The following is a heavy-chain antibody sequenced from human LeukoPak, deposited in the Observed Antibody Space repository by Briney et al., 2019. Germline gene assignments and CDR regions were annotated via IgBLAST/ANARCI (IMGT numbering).Heavy chain of an antibody. Sequence: SETLSLTCTVSGGSISSSSYYWGWIRQPPGKGLEWIGSIYYSGSTYYSPSLKSRVTISVDTSKNQFSLKLSSVTAADTAVYYCARCFGSTFGGVIVWFDPWGQGTLVTVSS. CDR1: GGSISSSSYY. D-gene: IGHD3-16*01. V-gene: IGHV4-39*01. J-gene: IGHJ5*02. CDR2: IYYSGST. CDR3: ARCFGSTFGGVIVWFDP.